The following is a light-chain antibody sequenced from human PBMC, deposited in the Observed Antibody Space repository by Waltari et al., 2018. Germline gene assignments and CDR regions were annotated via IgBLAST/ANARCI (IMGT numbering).Light chain of an antibody. CDR1: SSAVGVYNY. J-gene: IGLJ1*01. Sequence: QSALTQPASVSGSPGQSIPISCTGTSSAVGVYNYVSWYQQHPGKAPKLMIYDVSKRPSGVSNRFSGSKSGNTASLTISGLQAEDEADYYCCSYAGSSTFVFGTGTKVTVL. CDR2: DVS. CDR3: CSYAGSSTFV. V-gene: IGLV2-23*02.